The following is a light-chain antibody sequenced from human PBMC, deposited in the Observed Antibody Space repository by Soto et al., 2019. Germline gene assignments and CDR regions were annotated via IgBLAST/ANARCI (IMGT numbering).Light chain of an antibody. V-gene: IGKV1-12*01. CDR3: QQAKSFPWT. CDR1: QDIGTW. J-gene: IGKJ1*01. CDR2: AAT. Sequence: DIQMTQSPSSVSASVGDRVTIICRASQDIGTWLAWYQQKPGKAPKFLIFAATSLQTGVPSRFSGSGSGTDFTLTISSLQPEDFAVYFCQQAKSFPWTFGQGTKV.